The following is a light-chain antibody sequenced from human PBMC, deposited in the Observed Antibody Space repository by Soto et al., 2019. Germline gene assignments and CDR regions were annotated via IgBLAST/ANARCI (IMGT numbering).Light chain of an antibody. Sequence: QSALTQPASVSVSPGQSITISCTGTSSDVGGYNSVSWYQQHPGKAPKLVIYEVTNRPSGISNRFSGSKSGNTASLTISGLQAEDEADYYCSSYTSSSTRVFGAGTKVTV. CDR3: SSYTSSSTRV. J-gene: IGLJ1*01. CDR2: EVT. V-gene: IGLV2-14*01. CDR1: SSDVGGYNS.